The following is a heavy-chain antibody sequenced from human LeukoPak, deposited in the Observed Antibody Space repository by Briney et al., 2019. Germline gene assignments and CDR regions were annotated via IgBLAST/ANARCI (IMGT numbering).Heavy chain of an antibody. V-gene: IGHV1-8*02. CDR1: GYTFTSYA. J-gene: IGHJ4*02. Sequence: ASVKVSCKASGYTFTSYAMNWVRQAPGQGLEWMGWMNPNSGNTGYAQKFQGRVTMTRNTSISTAYMELSSLRSEDTAVYYCARAPTYYYGSGRRLGDYWGQGILVTVSS. CDR3: ARAPTYYYGSGRRLGDY. CDR2: MNPNSGNT. D-gene: IGHD3-10*01.